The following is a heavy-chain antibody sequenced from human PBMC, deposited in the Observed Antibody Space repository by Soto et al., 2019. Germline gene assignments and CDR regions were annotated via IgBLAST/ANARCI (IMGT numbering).Heavy chain of an antibody. Sequence: GASVKVSCKASGYTFIGYYMHWVRQAPGQGLEWMRWINPNSGGTNYTQKFQGWVTMTRDTSISTAYMELSRLRSDDTAVYYCARSAQYGSGSYYWPGGTATDTFDIWGQGTMVTVSS. CDR3: ARSAQYGSGSYYWPGGTATDTFDI. V-gene: IGHV1-2*04. J-gene: IGHJ3*02. CDR1: GYTFIGYY. CDR2: INPNSGGT. D-gene: IGHD3-10*01.